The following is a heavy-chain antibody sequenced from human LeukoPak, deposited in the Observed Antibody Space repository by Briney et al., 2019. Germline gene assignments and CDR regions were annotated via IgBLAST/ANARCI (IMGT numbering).Heavy chain of an antibody. CDR1: GYTLTELS. Sequence: ASVKVSCKVSGYTLTELSMHWVRQAPGKGLEWMGGFDPEDGETIYAQKFQGRVTMTRDTSTSTVYMELGSLRSEDTAVYYCARDSPGIVVVPAAPDYWGQGTLVTVSS. J-gene: IGHJ4*02. CDR2: FDPEDGET. D-gene: IGHD2-2*01. CDR3: ARDSPGIVVVPAAPDY. V-gene: IGHV1-24*01.